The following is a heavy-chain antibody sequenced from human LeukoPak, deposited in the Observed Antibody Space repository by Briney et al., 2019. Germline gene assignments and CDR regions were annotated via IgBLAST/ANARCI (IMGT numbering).Heavy chain of an antibody. Sequence: PGGSLRLSCAASGFTFSIYSMNWVRQAPGKGLEWVSSIGSSSSSIYYADSVEGRFTISRDDSKNTIYLQMNSLRAEDTAVYYCARGGVNYWNPRYWGLGTLVTVSS. CDR3: ARGGVNYWNPRY. J-gene: IGHJ4*02. V-gene: IGHV3-21*04. CDR2: IGSSSSSI. CDR1: GFTFSIYS. D-gene: IGHD1-1*01.